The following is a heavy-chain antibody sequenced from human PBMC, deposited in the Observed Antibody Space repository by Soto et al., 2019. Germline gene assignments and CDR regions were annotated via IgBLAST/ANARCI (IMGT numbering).Heavy chain of an antibody. CDR3: ARAGIEARQIDY. Sequence: QVQLVQSGAEVKKPGASVKVSCKASGYTFTSYYMHWVRQAPGQGLEWMGIINPSGGSTSYAQKSQDKVTMTRDTSTSTVYMELSSLRSEDTAVYYCARAGIEARQIDYWGQGPLVTVSS. CDR1: GYTFTSYY. CDR2: INPSGGST. V-gene: IGHV1-46*01. J-gene: IGHJ4*02. D-gene: IGHD6-6*01.